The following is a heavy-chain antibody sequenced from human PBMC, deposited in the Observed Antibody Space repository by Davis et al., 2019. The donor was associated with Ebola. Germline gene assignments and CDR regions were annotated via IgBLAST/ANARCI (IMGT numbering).Heavy chain of an antibody. CDR1: GFTFSNVW. Sequence: PGGSLRLSCAASGFTFSNVWMTWVRQAPGKGLVWVSRTNSDGSITSYADSVKGRFTISRDNAKNTLYLQMNSLTAEDTAVYYCVRTTYGAPEYWGQGTLVTVSS. V-gene: IGHV3-74*01. CDR2: TNSDGSIT. CDR3: VRTTYGAPEY. J-gene: IGHJ4*02. D-gene: IGHD4-17*01.